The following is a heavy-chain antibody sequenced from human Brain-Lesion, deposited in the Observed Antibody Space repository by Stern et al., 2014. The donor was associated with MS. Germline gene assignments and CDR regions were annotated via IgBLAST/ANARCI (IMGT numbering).Heavy chain of an antibody. J-gene: IGHJ4*02. CDR3: ARRGDSSSSGFDY. CDR1: GYWFASHW. D-gene: IGHD6-6*01. CDR2: FGPGDSDT. Sequence: VQLLQSGAELKKPGESLKISCKGSGYWFASHWIGWVRQMPGKGPEWLGVFGPGDSDTRYSPSFQGQVPISADNSCTTAYLQWSSLQASDAAMYYCARRGDSSSSGFDYWGQGTLVIVSS. V-gene: IGHV5-51*01.